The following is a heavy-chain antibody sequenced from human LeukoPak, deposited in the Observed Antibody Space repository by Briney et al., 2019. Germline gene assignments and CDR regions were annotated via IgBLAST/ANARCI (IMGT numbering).Heavy chain of an antibody. D-gene: IGHD6-19*01. CDR1: GYTFTGYY. CDR2: INPNSGGT. Sequence: ASVKVSCKASGYTFTGYYIHWVRQAPGQGLEWMGWINPNSGGTEYAEKVQGRVTMTRDTSSSTAYMELSWLRFDDSAVYYCARDFLVAGTSTYWGQGTLVTVSS. V-gene: IGHV1-2*02. CDR3: ARDFLVAGTSTY. J-gene: IGHJ4*02.